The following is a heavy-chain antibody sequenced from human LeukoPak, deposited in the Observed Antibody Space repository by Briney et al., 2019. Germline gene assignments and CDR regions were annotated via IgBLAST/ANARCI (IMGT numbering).Heavy chain of an antibody. D-gene: IGHD3-22*01. Sequence: ASVKVSCKVSGYTLTELSMHWVRQAPGKGLEWTGGFDPEDGETIYAQKFQGRVTMTEDTSTDTAYMELSSLRSEDTAVYYCATARRGMIVEGHFDYWGQGTLVTVSS. J-gene: IGHJ4*02. CDR3: ATARRGMIVEGHFDY. V-gene: IGHV1-24*01. CDR2: FDPEDGET. CDR1: GYTLTELS.